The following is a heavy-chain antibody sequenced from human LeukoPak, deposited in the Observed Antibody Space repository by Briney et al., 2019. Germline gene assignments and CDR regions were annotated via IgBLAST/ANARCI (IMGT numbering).Heavy chain of an antibody. V-gene: IGHV4-38-2*02. CDR1: GYSISSAYY. CDR2: MYHSGST. D-gene: IGHD6-19*01. Sequence: SETLSLTCSVSGYSISSAYYWGWIRQPPGKGLEWIGTMYHSGSTNYNPSLKSRVTMSVDTSKNQFSLKLSSVTAADTAVYYCARDQGGGGWYAGWGQGTLVTVSS. J-gene: IGHJ4*02. CDR3: ARDQGGGGWYAG.